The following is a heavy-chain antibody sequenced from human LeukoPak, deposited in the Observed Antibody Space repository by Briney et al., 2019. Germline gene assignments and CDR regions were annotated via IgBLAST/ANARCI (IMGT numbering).Heavy chain of an antibody. Sequence: PSETLSLTCTVSGGSISSYYWSWIRQPPGKGLEWIGYIYYSGSTNYNPSLKSRVTISVDTSKNQFSLKLSSVTTADTAVYYCARSGAAAGTEDPYYYYYYYMDVWGKGTTVTVSS. D-gene: IGHD6-13*01. CDR3: ARSGAAAGTEDPYYYYYYYMDV. V-gene: IGHV4-59*01. CDR2: IYYSGST. J-gene: IGHJ6*03. CDR1: GGSISSYY.